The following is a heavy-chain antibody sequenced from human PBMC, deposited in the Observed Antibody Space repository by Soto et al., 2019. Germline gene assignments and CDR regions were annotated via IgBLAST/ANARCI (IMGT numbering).Heavy chain of an antibody. CDR2: IYHSAST. D-gene: IGHD5-18*01. V-gene: IGHV4-4*02. CDR3: ARTPWDGYTVYASHY. J-gene: IGHJ4*02. Sequence: QVQLQESGPGLVKPSGTLSLTCAVSGGSISSSNWWSWVRQPPGKGLEWIGEIYHSASTNYNPSLKSRVTIAVGEPKNLFSAKLSSVTAAATAVYSWARTPWDGYTVYASHYWVQATLVTVSS. CDR1: GGSISSSNW.